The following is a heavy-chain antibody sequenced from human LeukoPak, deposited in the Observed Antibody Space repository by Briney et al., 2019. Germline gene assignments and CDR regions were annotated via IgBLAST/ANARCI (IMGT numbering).Heavy chain of an antibody. Sequence: SETLSLTCTVAGGYISGYYWSWIRQPPGKGLEWIGNIHYSGSTNYNSSLKSRVTILGDKSENQFSLKVRSLTAADTAVYYCARIGYNFGYYFDSWGQGALVTVSS. CDR2: IHYSGST. CDR1: GGYISGYY. J-gene: IGHJ4*02. CDR3: ARIGYNFGYYFDS. V-gene: IGHV4-59*01. D-gene: IGHD5-12*01.